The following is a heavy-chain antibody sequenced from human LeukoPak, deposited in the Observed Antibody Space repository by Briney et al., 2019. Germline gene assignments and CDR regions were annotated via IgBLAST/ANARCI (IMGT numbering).Heavy chain of an antibody. D-gene: IGHD6-19*01. CDR3: VRGAPIRVAVAATFDP. V-gene: IGHV1-3*01. Sequence: ASVKVSCKTSGFTFTTYSMHWVRQAPGERLEWMGWINAANGNTQYSQKFQGRVTITRDTSASTAYMELSSLSSEDTAVYYCVRGAPIRVAVAATFDPWGQGTLVTVPS. J-gene: IGHJ5*02. CDR1: GFTFTTYS. CDR2: INAANGNT.